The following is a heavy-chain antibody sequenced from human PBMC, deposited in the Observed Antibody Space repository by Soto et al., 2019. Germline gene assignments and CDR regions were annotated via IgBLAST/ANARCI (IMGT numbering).Heavy chain of an antibody. D-gene: IGHD3-3*01. CDR3: ARGETYEFWCGYTLGYYGMDF. CDR1: GGSISSGGYY. V-gene: IGHV4-31*03. CDR2: IYYSGST. J-gene: IGHJ6*02. Sequence: QVQLQESGPGLVKPSQTLSLTCTVSGGSISSGGYYWSWIRQHPGQGLAWIGYIYYSGSTYYNPYLKSRVTIALDTSKNQFSLKLSSVTAADTAVYYCARGETYEFWCGYTLGYYGMDFWGHGTTVIVSS.